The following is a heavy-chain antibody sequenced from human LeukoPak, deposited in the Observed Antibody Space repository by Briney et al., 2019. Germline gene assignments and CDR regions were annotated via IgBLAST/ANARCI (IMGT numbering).Heavy chain of an antibody. CDR2: ISAYNGNT. CDR1: GYTFTSYG. V-gene: IGHV1-18*01. D-gene: IGHD2-15*01. CDR3: ARASHDRVKDIVVVVAAAYYYYYMDV. Sequence: ASVKVSCKASGYTFTSYGISWVRQAPGQGLEGMGWISAYNGNTNYAQKLQGRVTMTTDTSTSTAYMELRSLRSDDTAVYYCARASHDRVKDIVVVVAAAYYYYYMDVWGKGTTVTISS. J-gene: IGHJ6*03.